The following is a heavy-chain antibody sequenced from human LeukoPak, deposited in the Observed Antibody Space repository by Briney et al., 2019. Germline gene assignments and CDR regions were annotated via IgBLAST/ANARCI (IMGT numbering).Heavy chain of an antibody. CDR1: GDSFSAYF. CDR2: INHRGSS. V-gene: IGHV4-34*01. Sequence: PSETLSLTCAVYGDSFSAYFWNWIRQAPGKPLEYIGEINHRGSSHYNPSLKTRVTLSVDTSKNQFSLMLTSVTAADTALYFCARGSSFDGSCSAGACDAGYYDSWGQGTPVTVSS. J-gene: IGHJ4*02. D-gene: IGHD2-15*01. CDR3: ARGSSFDGSCSAGACDAGYYDS.